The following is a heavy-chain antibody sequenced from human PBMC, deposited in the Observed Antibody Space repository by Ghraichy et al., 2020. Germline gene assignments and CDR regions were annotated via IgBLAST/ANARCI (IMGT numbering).Heavy chain of an antibody. CDR2: IYTSGST. V-gene: IGHV4-4*09. D-gene: IGHD3-16*01. Sequence: LSLTCTVSGGSISSYYWSCIRQPPGKGLEWIGYIYTSGSTNYNPSLKSRVTISVDTSKNQFSLKLSSVTAADTAVYYCARHLRLGAGYFDYWGQGTLVTVSS. J-gene: IGHJ4*02. CDR1: GGSISSYY. CDR3: ARHLRLGAGYFDY.